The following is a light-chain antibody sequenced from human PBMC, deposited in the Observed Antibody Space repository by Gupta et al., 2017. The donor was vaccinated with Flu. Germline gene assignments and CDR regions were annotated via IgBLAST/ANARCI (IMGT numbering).Light chain of an antibody. CDR2: EVS. V-gene: IGLV2-14*01. J-gene: IGLJ2*01. Sequence: QPALIQPASVPGSPAQSITTSCTGTSSDVGGYNYVSWYHQHPGKAPKLMIYEVSNRPSGVSNRFSGSKSGNTASLTITGLQAEDEADYYCSSYTSSSTPGVVFGGGTKLTVL. CDR3: SSYTSSSTPGVV. CDR1: SSDVGGYNY.